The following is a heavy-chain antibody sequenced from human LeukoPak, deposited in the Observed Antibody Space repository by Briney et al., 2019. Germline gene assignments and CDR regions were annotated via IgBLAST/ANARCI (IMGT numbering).Heavy chain of an antibody. J-gene: IGHJ4*02. D-gene: IGHD3-3*01. Sequence: SQTLSLTCTVSGGSISSGDYYWSWIRQPPGKGLEWIGYIYYSGSTYYNPSLKSRVTISVDTSKNQFSLKLSSVTAADTAVYYCARVKKDTIQPRFTLSRRGYYFDYWGQGTLVTVSS. CDR2: IYYSGST. CDR1: GGSISSGDYY. V-gene: IGHV4-30-4*01. CDR3: ARVKKDTIQPRFTLSRRGYYFDY.